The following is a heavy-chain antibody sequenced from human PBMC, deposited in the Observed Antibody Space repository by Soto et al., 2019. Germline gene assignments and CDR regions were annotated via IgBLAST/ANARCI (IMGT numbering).Heavy chain of an antibody. V-gene: IGHV4-34*01. Sequence: QVQLQQWGAGLLKPSETLSLTCAVYGGSFSGYYWSWIRQPPGKGLEWIGEINHSGSTNYKPSLESGVTISVDTCKNQFSLKLSYVTAADTAVYYCARGKYSSSAYYYYSMDVWGKGTTVTVSS. CDR3: ARGKYSSSAYYYYSMDV. CDR1: GGSFSGYY. J-gene: IGHJ6*03. D-gene: IGHD6-6*01. CDR2: INHSGST.